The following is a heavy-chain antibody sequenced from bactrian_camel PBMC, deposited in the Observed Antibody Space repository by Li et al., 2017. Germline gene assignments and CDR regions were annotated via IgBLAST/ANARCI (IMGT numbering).Heavy chain of an antibody. V-gene: IGHV3S42*01. CDR2: IAYDGWVS. Sequence: DVQLVESGGGQVQPGGSLRLSCIASGFQFGDYPVSWVRQGPGKDLEWLAQIAYDGWVSRYNDPAKGRFTISQDNAAAMLFLQMNKLKIEDTAVYVCAAHCSGTVGRRLGQGTQVTVS. CDR1: GFQFGDYP. J-gene: IGHJ4*01.